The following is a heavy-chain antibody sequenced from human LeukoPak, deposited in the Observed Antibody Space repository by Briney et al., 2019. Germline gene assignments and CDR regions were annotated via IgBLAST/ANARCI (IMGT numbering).Heavy chain of an antibody. CDR2: ISAYNGYT. J-gene: IGHJ4*02. CDR1: GGTFSSYT. D-gene: IGHD3-22*01. V-gene: IGHV1-18*01. CDR3: ARDLTHRRYYDNSGYQIVPAF. Sequence: ASVKVSCKASGGTFSSYTLNWVRQAPGQGLEWMGWISAYNGYTNYAQKLQGRVTMTRDTSTGTAYLDLRSLRSDDTAVYYCARDLTHRRYYDNSGYQIVPAFWGQGTLVTVSS.